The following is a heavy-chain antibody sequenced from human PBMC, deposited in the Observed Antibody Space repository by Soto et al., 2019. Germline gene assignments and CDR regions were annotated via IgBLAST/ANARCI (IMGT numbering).Heavy chain of an antibody. D-gene: IGHD3-9*01. CDR2: IYSDGST. V-gene: IGHV3-66*01. CDR1: GFTVNSNY. Sequence: GGSLRLSCAASGFTVNSNYMSWVRQAPGKGLEWVSVIYSDGSTYYADSVKGRFIISRDNSNNTLYFQINSLRAEDTAVYYCATGTKYDILTGFYPCWGQGTLVTVSS. J-gene: IGHJ4*02. CDR3: ATGTKYDILTGFYPC.